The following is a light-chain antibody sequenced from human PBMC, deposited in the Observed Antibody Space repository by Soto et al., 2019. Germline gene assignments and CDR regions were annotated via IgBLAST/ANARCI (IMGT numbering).Light chain of an antibody. Sequence: DIVGKHSPDALAVSLGERATINCKSSQSVFYNSNKMNYLAWYQQKPGQAPRLLIYGASNRATGIPDRFSGSGSGTDFTLTISRLEPEDFAVYYCQQYGSSGTFGQGTKVDIK. CDR1: QSVFYNSNKMNY. J-gene: IGKJ1*01. CDR3: QQYGSSGT. V-gene: IGKV3-20*01. CDR2: GAS.